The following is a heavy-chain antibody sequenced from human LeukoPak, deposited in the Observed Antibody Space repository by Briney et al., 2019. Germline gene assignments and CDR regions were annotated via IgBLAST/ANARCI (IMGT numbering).Heavy chain of an antibody. Sequence: GGSLRLSCAASGFTFSNYAMSWVRQAPGKGLEWVSAISASGINTYYADSVKGRFTISRDNSKNTLFLQMNSLRAEDTAVYYCAKAIGSSWYYFDYWGQGTLVTVSS. CDR2: ISASGINT. J-gene: IGHJ4*02. V-gene: IGHV3-23*01. D-gene: IGHD6-13*01. CDR3: AKAIGSSWYYFDY. CDR1: GFTFSNYA.